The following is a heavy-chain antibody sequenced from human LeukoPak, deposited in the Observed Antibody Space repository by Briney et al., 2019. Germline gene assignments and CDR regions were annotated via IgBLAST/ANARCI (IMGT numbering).Heavy chain of an antibody. CDR3: ARGTLGYCSGGSCFAAKYFNGRSFDY. D-gene: IGHD2-15*01. CDR1: GGSISSSSYY. V-gene: IGHV4-39*07. CDR2: IYYSGST. J-gene: IGHJ4*02. Sequence: SETLSLTCTVSGGSISSSSYYWGWIRQPPGKGLEWIGSIYYSGSTYYNPSLKSRVTISVDTSKNQFSLKLSSVTAADTAVYYCARGTLGYCSGGSCFAAKYFNGRSFDYWGQGTLVTVSS.